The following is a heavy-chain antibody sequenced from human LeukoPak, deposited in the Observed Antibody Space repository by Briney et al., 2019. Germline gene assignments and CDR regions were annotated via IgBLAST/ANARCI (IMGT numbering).Heavy chain of an antibody. Sequence: SETLSLTCTVSGGSISSYYWSWIRQPPGKGLEWIGYIYYSGSTNYNPSLKSRVTISVDTSKNQFSLKLSSVTAADTAVYYCARVEWELPRADAFDIWGQGTMVTVSS. V-gene: IGHV4-59*01. CDR1: GGSISSYY. D-gene: IGHD1-26*01. J-gene: IGHJ3*02. CDR3: ARVEWELPRADAFDI. CDR2: IYYSGST.